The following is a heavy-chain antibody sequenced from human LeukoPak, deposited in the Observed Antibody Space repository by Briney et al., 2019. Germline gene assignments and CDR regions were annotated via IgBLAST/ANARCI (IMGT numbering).Heavy chain of an antibody. CDR2: ISGNGGST. CDR1: GFTFNSYA. V-gene: IGHV3-23*01. D-gene: IGHD2-2*01. CDR3: AKDLRVIVVTYYMDV. J-gene: IGHJ6*03. Sequence: GSLRPPCAASGFTFNSYAMTWVRQAPGKGLEWVSSISGNGGSTYYTDSVKGRFTISRDNSKNTLYLQMNSLRAEDTAAYYCAKDLRVIVVTYYMDVWGKGTTVTVSS.